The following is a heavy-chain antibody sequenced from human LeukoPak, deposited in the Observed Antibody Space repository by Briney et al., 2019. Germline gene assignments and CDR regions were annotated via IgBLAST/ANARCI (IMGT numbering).Heavy chain of an antibody. J-gene: IGHJ6*03. CDR3: AKDFSQSITIFGVVYGMDV. CDR1: GFTFSSYA. Sequence: GGSLRLSCAASGFTFSSYAMSWVRQAPGKGLEWVSLISGDGGSTYYADSVKGRFTISRDNSKNSLYLQMNSLRTEDTALYYCAKDFSQSITIFGVVYGMDVWGKGTTVTVSS. D-gene: IGHD3-3*01. V-gene: IGHV3-43*02. CDR2: ISGDGGST.